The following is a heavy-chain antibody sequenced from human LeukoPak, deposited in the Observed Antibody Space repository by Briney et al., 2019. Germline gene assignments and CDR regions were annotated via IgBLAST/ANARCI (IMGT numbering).Heavy chain of an antibody. CDR2: IYSSGSA. V-gene: IGHV4-39*07. CDR1: GGSIGSISYY. CDR3: ARKPIVNSAWYYFDY. D-gene: IGHD3-22*01. J-gene: IGHJ4*02. Sequence: PSETLSLTCTVSGGSIGSISYYWAWIRQPPGKGLEWIGNIYSSGSAYYNPSLKSRVTMSVDTSKNQFSLELSSVTAADTAVYYCARKPIVNSAWYYFDYWGQGTLVTVSS.